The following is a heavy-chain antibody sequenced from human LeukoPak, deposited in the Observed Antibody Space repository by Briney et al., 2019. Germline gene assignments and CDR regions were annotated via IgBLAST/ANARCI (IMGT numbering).Heavy chain of an antibody. J-gene: IGHJ3*02. CDR2: IFHTGIT. CDR3: ARQGAPRAFDI. V-gene: IGHV4-59*08. D-gene: IGHD3-16*01. CDR1: GGSMGTSY. Sequence: SETLSLTCTGSGGSMGTSYWSWIRQPPGKGLEWIGYIFHTGITDYNPSLRSRVIISVDTSKKQLSLKLSSVTAADTAIYYCARQGAPRAFDIWGQGTMVTVSS.